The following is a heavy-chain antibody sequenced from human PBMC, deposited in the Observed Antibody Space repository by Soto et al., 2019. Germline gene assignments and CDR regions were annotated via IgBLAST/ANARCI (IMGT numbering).Heavy chain of an antibody. Sequence: GGSLRLSCAASGFTFSSYAMHWVRQAPGKGLEWVAVISYDGSNKYYADSVKGRFTISRDNSKNTLYLQMNSLRAEDTAVYYCARALYYYYGMDVWGQGTTVTVSS. J-gene: IGHJ6*02. CDR3: ARALYYYYGMDV. V-gene: IGHV3-30-3*01. CDR2: ISYDGSNK. CDR1: GFTFSSYA.